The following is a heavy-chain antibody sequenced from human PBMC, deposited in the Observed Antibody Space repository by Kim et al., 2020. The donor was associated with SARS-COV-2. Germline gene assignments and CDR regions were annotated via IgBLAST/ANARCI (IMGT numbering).Heavy chain of an antibody. Sequence: SETLSLTCTVSGGSISSGDYYWSWIRQPPGKGLEWIGYIYYSGSTYYNPSLKSRVTISVDTSKNQFSLKLSSVTAADTAVYYCARVKDDFWSGYPFDYWGQGTLVTVSS. CDR2: IYYSGST. J-gene: IGHJ4*02. CDR3: ARVKDDFWSGYPFDY. CDR1: GGSISSGDYY. V-gene: IGHV4-30-4*01. D-gene: IGHD3-3*01.